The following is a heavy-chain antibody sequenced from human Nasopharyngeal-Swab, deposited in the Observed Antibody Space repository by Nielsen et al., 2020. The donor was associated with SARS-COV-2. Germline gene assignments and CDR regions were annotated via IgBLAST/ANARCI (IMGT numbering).Heavy chain of an antibody. CDR3: ARDPGRWVRGVYY. D-gene: IGHD3-10*01. CDR1: LFTFSSYS. Sequence: ETLSLTCAASLFTFSSYSMNWVRQAPGKGLEWVSSISSSSSYIYYADSVKGRFTISRDNAKNSLYLQMNSLRAEDTAVYYCARDPGRWVRGVYYWGQGTLVTVSS. CDR2: ISSSSSYI. J-gene: IGHJ4*02. V-gene: IGHV3-21*01.